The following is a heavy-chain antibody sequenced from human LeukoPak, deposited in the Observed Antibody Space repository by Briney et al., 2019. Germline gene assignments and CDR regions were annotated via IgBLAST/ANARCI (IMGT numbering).Heavy chain of an antibody. D-gene: IGHD1-26*01. CDR3: ARGRELLRQVSLKGWFDP. V-gene: IGHV4-39*07. CDR1: GGSISSSSYY. J-gene: IGHJ5*02. CDR2: IYYSGST. Sequence: SETLSLTCTVSGGSISSSSYYWGWIRQPPGKGLEWIGSIYYSGSTYYNPSLKSRVTISVDTSKNQFSLKLSSVTAADTAVYYCARGRELLRQVSLKGWFDPWGQGTLVTVSS.